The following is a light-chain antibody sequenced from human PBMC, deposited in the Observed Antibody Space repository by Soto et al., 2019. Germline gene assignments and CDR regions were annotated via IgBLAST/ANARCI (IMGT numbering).Light chain of an antibody. J-gene: IGLJ3*02. CDR1: SSNIGAGFD. CDR2: GNS. V-gene: IGLV1-40*01. Sequence: QSVLTQPPSVSGAPGQRVTISCTGSSSNIGAGFDVHWYHQIAGTAPKLLIYGNSKRPSGVPDRFSCSKSGTSAYLAINGVQAEDEAHYYCQSYDNSLSGSWVFGGGTKLTVL. CDR3: QSYDNSLSGSWV.